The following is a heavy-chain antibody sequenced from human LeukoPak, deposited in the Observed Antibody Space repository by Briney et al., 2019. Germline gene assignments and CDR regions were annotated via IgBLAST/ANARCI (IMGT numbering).Heavy chain of an antibody. V-gene: IGHV4-31*03. CDR2: IYYSGST. Sequence: PSETLSLTCTVSGGSISSGVYYWSWLRQHPGKGLEWIGYIYYSGSTYYNPSLKSRVTISVDTSKNQSSLKLSSVTAADTAVYYCARDSGDYYGSGSYYDAFDIWGQGTMVTVSS. CDR1: GGSISSGVYY. CDR3: ARDSGDYYGSGSYYDAFDI. D-gene: IGHD3-10*01. J-gene: IGHJ3*02.